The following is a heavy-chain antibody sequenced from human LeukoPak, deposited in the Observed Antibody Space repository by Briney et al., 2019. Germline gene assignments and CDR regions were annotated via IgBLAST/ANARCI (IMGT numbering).Heavy chain of an antibody. CDR3: ASFGSGSYVDY. D-gene: IGHD3-10*01. V-gene: IGHV3-21*01. Sequence: GGSLRLSCAASGFTFNTYGMNWVRQAPGKGLEWVSSISSSSSYIYYADSVKGRFTISRDNAKNSLYLQMNSLRAEDAAVYYCASFGSGSYVDYWGQGTLVTVSS. CDR2: ISSSSSYI. J-gene: IGHJ4*02. CDR1: GFTFNTYG.